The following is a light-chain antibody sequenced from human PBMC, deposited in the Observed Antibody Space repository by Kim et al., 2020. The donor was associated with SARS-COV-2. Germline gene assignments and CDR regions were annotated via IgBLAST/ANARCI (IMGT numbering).Light chain of an antibody. CDR3: SSYAGSNNVV. J-gene: IGLJ2*01. Sequence: GESVTISCTGTSGDVGGYNYVSWYQQHPGKAPKLMIYEVSKRPSGVPDRFSGSKSGNTGSLTVSGLQAEDEADYYCSSYAGSNNVVFGGGTQLTVL. CDR1: SGDVGGYNY. CDR2: EVS. V-gene: IGLV2-8*01.